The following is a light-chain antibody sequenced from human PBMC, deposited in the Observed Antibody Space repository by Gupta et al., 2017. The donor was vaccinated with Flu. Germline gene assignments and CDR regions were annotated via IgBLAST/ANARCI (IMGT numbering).Light chain of an antibody. Sequence: ATLCVSPGDRATRSRGASQSVCSNLAWSEQRPSQAPRLLIFCVSTRAAGIAARFGGGGSGREXPLTISXLESEDFAVYYCQQNNIWPPFTFGXGTKVEIK. CDR2: CVS. V-gene: IGKV3D-15*01. CDR3: QQNNIWPPFT. J-gene: IGKJ1*01. CDR1: QSVCSN.